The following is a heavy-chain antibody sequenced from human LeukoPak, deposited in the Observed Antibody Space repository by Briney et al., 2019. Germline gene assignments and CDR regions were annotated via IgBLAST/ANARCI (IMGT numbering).Heavy chain of an antibody. CDR3: ARENTEITIFLVPQHQRNWFDP. Sequence: ASVKVSCKASGGTFSSYDISWVRQAPGQGLEWMGIINPSGGSTSYAQKFQGRVTMTRDMSTSTVYMELSSLRSEDTAVYYCARENTEITIFLVPQHQRNWFDPWGQGTLVTVSS. D-gene: IGHD3-3*01. V-gene: IGHV1-46*01. CDR1: GGTFSSYD. J-gene: IGHJ5*02. CDR2: INPSGGST.